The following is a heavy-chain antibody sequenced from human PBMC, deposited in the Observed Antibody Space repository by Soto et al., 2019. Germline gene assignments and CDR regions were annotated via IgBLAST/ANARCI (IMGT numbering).Heavy chain of an antibody. CDR2: ISSSGSTI. CDR1: GFTFSDYY. J-gene: IGHJ6*02. D-gene: IGHD2-15*01. V-gene: IGHV3-11*04. Sequence: PGGSLRLSCAASGFTFSDYYMSWIRQAPGKGLEWVSYISSSGSTIYYADSVKGRFTISRDNAKNSLYLQMNSLRGEDTAVYYCASLYCSGGSCYSPYYYTMDVWGQGTTVTVS. CDR3: ASLYCSGGSCYSPYYYTMDV.